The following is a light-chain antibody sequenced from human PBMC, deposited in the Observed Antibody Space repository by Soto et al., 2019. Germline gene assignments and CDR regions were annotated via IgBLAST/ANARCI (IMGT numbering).Light chain of an antibody. J-gene: IGKJ3*01. CDR1: QSLLFGNGYDY. V-gene: IGKV2-28*01. CDR2: LGS. CDR3: MQGVQTPFT. Sequence: DIVMTQSPLSLPVTPGEPASISCRSSQSLLFGNGYDYLDWYLQKPGQSPQLLIYLGSHRASGVPDRFSGRGSRTDFTLKISRVEAEDVGVYYCMQGVQTPFTFGPGTKVDIK.